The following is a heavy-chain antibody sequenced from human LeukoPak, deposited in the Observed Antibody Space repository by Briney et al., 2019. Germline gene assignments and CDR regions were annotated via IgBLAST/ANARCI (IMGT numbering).Heavy chain of an antibody. J-gene: IGHJ4*02. Sequence: ASLKVSCKASGYTFTGYYMHWVRQAPGQGLEWMGWINPNSGGTNYAQKFQGRVTMTRATSISTTYMELSSLRSDDTAVYYCARGATYQLLYDFDYWGQGTLVTVSS. CDR3: ARGATYQLLYDFDY. V-gene: IGHV1-2*02. CDR2: INPNSGGT. D-gene: IGHD2-2*02. CDR1: GYTFTGYY.